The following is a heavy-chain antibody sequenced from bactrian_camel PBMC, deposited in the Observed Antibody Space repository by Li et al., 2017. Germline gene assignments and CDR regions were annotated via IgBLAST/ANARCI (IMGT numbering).Heavy chain of an antibody. CDR2: KDRYDIT. V-gene: IGHV3S10*01. CDR3: AAGLKWCRQGYPTADFRY. D-gene: IGHD2*01. Sequence: VQLVESGGGLVLPGGSLRLSCAASGFTFSNYLMSWVRQAPGKEREFVSGKDRYDITTYADSVKGRFTVSRDNANNTVNLMMNSLQPDDTAMYYCAAGLKWCRQGYPTADFRYLGQGTQVTVS. J-gene: IGHJ6*01. CDR1: GFTFSNYL.